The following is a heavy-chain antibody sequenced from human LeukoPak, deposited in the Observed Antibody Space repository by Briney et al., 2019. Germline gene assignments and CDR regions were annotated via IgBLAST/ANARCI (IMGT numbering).Heavy chain of an antibody. CDR3: AKDPYSTGLFQGYCFDY. Sequence: GGSLRLSCAASGFTFSTYAMSWVRQAPGKGLEWVSGISGRGDRIYYADSVKGRFTISRDNSKNTLYLQMDSLRDGDTAVYYCAKDPYSTGLFQGYCFDYWGQGTLVTVSS. CDR1: GFTFSTYA. CDR2: ISGRGDRI. D-gene: IGHD6-19*01. V-gene: IGHV3-23*01. J-gene: IGHJ4*02.